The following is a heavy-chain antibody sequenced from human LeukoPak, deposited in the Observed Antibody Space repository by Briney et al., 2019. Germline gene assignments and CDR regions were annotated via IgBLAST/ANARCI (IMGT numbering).Heavy chain of an antibody. CDR1: GGYISTYY. V-gene: IGHV4-59*01. J-gene: IGHJ4*02. Sequence: SETLSLTCTVSGGYISTYYWTWIRHPPGKGLEWIGYIYYSGSTNYTPSLKSRVTISVDTSKNQFSLKLTSLTAADTAVYYCAKGGKGFPLGLRFDSWGQGTLVTVSS. CDR3: AKGGKGFPLGLRFDS. D-gene: IGHD2-21*01. CDR2: IYYSGST.